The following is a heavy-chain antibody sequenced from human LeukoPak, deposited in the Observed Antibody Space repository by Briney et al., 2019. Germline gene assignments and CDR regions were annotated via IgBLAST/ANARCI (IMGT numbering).Heavy chain of an antibody. CDR2: IYTSGST. Sequence: PSETLSLTCTVSGGSISSGSYYWSWIRQPAGKGLEWIGRIYTSGSTNYNPSLKSRVTISVDTSKTQFSLKLSSVTAADTAVYYGARDSFRLWFGELLYYMDVWGKGTTVTVSS. J-gene: IGHJ6*03. CDR1: GGSISSGSYY. V-gene: IGHV4-61*02. D-gene: IGHD3-10*01. CDR3: ARDSFRLWFGELLYYMDV.